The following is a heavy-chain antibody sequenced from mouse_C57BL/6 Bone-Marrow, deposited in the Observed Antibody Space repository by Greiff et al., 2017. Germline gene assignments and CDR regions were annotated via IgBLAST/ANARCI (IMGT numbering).Heavy chain of an antibody. CDR3: ARNYSNYEALTY. J-gene: IGHJ3*01. V-gene: IGHV5-17*01. CDR2: ISSGSSTI. CDR1: GFTFSDYG. D-gene: IGHD2-5*01. Sequence: EVKLVESGGGLVKPGGSLKLSCAASGFTFSDYGMHWVRQAPEKGLEWVAYISSGSSTIYYAATVKGRFTISRDNAKNTLFLQMTSLRSEDTAMYYCARNYSNYEALTYWGQGTLVTVSA.